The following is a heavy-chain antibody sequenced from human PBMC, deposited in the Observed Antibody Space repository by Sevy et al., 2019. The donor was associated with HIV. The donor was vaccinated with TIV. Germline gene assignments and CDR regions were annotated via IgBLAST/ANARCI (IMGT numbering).Heavy chain of an antibody. CDR3: AREGCTRPHDY. J-gene: IGHJ4*02. D-gene: IGHD2-8*01. Sequence: GGSLRLSCAVSGFNFNIYSMSWVRQAPGKGLEWVSTLSFGCGKINYADSLKGRFVISRDDSKNTLYLQMNSLRAGDTAVYFCAREGCTRPHDYWGQGTLVTVSS. CDR1: GFNFNIYS. V-gene: IGHV3-23*01. CDR2: LSFGCGKI.